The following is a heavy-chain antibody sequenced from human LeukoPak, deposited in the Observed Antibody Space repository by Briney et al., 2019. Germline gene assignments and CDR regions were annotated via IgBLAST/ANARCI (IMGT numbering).Heavy chain of an antibody. J-gene: IGHJ4*02. CDR1: GLTFNNYA. CDR2: ITNDGGGT. CDR3: GRVQRGDDSIRLSDY. D-gene: IGHD5-12*01. Sequence: GGSLRHSCLVSGLTFNNYAMHWVRRAPGKTLEFVSSITNDGGGTKYADSVKGRFTISRDNSRNTLFLQMSSLRLDDTALYYCGRVQRGDDSIRLSDYWGRGTLVTVSS. V-gene: IGHV3-64D*09.